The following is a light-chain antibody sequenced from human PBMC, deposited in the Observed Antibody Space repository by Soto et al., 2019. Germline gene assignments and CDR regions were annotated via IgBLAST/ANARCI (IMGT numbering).Light chain of an antibody. CDR3: SSYTTSNTLV. J-gene: IGLJ2*01. V-gene: IGLV2-14*01. CDR2: EVS. CDR1: SSDVGAYTY. Sequence: QSALTQPASVSGSPGQSITISCTGTSSDVGAYTYVSCYQQHPGKAPKLMIFEVSDRPSGVSNRFSGSKSGNTASLTISGLQAEDEADYYCSSYTTSNTLVFGGGTKLTVL.